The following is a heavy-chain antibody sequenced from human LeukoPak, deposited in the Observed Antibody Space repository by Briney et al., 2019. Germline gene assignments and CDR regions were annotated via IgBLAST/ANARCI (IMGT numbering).Heavy chain of an antibody. V-gene: IGHV1-8*01. CDR1: GYTFTSYD. D-gene: IGHD4-17*01. J-gene: IGHJ4*02. Sequence: SVKVSCTASGYTFTSYDINWVRRAPGQGLEWMGWMNPNSGNTGYAQKFQGRVTMTRNTSISTAYMELSSLRSEDTAVCYCATGPYGDYVFDYWGQGTLVTVSS. CDR3: ATGPYGDYVFDY. CDR2: MNPNSGNT.